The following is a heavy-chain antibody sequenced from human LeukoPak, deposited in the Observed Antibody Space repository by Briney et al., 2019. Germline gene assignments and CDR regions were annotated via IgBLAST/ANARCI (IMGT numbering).Heavy chain of an antibody. CDR3: ARDHSDGSRGGSFDY. D-gene: IGHD2-15*01. J-gene: IGHJ4*02. Sequence: ASVKVCFKASAYRFTYYGISLGRDAPGQGHEWMGWISAHNGNTNYAQKLQGRVTMTTDTATSTAYMELRTLISDDTAVEYCARDHSDGSRGGSFDYWGQGTLVTVSS. CDR2: ISAHNGNT. CDR1: AYRFTYYG. V-gene: IGHV1-18*01.